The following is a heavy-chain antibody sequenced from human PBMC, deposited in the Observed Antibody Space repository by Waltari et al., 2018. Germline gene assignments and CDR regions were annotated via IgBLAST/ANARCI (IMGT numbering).Heavy chain of an antibody. D-gene: IGHD6-19*01. Sequence: VQLVESGGVAVQPGGSLRLSCAASGFAFHDYTVHCVRQVPGKGLEWVSLISWVGGTTHYADSVKGRFTISRDNSKSSLYLQMDSLRTEDTALYYCVKGFSSGWYGCFDYWGQGTLVTVSS. CDR2: ISWVGGTT. J-gene: IGHJ4*02. CDR1: GFAFHDYT. V-gene: IGHV3-43*01. CDR3: VKGFSSGWYGCFDY.